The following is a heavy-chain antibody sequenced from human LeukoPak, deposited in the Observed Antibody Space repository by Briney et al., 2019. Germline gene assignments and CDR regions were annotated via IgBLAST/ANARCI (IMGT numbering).Heavy chain of an antibody. J-gene: IGHJ6*02. V-gene: IGHV5-51*01. CDR3: ARAYSGSYNDYYYYGMDV. CDR1: GYRFISYW. Sequence: GESLKISCKGSGYRFISYWIGWGRQMPGKGLEWMGIIYPGDSDTRYSPSFQGEVTISDDKSISTAYVEWSSLKASDTAMYSCARAYSGSYNDYYYYGMDVWGQGTTVTVSS. CDR2: IYPGDSDT. D-gene: IGHD1-26*01.